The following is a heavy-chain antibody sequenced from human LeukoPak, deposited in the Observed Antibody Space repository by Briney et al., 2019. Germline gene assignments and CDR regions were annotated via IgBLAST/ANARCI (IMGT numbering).Heavy chain of an antibody. J-gene: IGHJ3*02. Sequence: PGGSLRLSCAASGFTLSSYAMSWVRQAPGKGLEWVSAISGSGGSTYYADSVKGRFTISRDNSKNTLYLQMNSLRAEDTAVYYCAKELSAGYCSSTSCYPPGAFDIWGQGTMVTVSS. V-gene: IGHV3-23*01. CDR2: ISGSGGST. CDR1: GFTLSSYA. D-gene: IGHD2-2*01. CDR3: AKELSAGYCSSTSCYPPGAFDI.